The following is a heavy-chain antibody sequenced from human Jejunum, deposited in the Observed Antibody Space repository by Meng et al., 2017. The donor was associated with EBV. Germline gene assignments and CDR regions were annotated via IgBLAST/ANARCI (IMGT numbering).Heavy chain of an antibody. CDR1: GFTFSDYY. V-gene: IGHV3-11*01. CDR3: ARKRGDYLG. D-gene: IGHD4-17*01. J-gene: IGHJ4*02. CDR2: ISSSGSTI. Sequence: QVQLVESGGXXVXPGXSLXLSCAASGFTFSDYYMTWIRQAPGKGLEWVSYISSSGSTIYYADSVKGRFTTSRDNAENSLHLQMNSLRAEDTAVYYCARKRGDYLGWGQGTLVTVSS.